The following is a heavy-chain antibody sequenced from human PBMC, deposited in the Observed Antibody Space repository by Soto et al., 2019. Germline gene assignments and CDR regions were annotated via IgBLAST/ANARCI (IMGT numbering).Heavy chain of an antibody. Sequence: SETLSLTCTVSGGSISSYYWSWIRQPPGKGLEWIGYIYYSGSTNYNPSLKSRVTISVDTSKNQFSLKLSSVTAADTAVYYCAIAAIGAFDIWGQGTMVTVSS. V-gene: IGHV4-59*12. CDR2: IYYSGST. CDR3: AIAAIGAFDI. CDR1: GGSISSYY. D-gene: IGHD2-2*02. J-gene: IGHJ3*02.